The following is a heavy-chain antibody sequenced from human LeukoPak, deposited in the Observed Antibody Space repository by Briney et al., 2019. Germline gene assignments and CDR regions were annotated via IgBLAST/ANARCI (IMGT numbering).Heavy chain of an antibody. Sequence: GGSLRLSCAASGFTFSDYYMNWIRQAPGKGLECIAYISQSGADVSYADSVKGRFTVSRGNAKNSVFLQMNSLTAEDTAVYYCASVARLLADWGQGTLVTVPS. J-gene: IGHJ4*02. CDR3: ASVARLLAD. V-gene: IGHV3-11*01. D-gene: IGHD3-9*01. CDR2: ISQSGADV. CDR1: GFTFSDYY.